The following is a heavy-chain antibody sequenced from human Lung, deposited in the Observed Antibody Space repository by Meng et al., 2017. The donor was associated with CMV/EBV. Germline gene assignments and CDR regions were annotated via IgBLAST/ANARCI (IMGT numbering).Heavy chain of an antibody. CDR1: GGSISSRNW. D-gene: IGHD3-10*01. J-gene: IGHJ4*02. Sequence: AVSGGSISSRNWWSWVRQTPGKGLEWIGEIYHSGITNYSPSLKSRVTISIDKSKNQFSLKLTSVTAADTAVYYCARGLYYGSGSYYSYWGQGTLVTAS. CDR2: IYHSGIT. V-gene: IGHV4-4*02. CDR3: ARGLYYGSGSYYSY.